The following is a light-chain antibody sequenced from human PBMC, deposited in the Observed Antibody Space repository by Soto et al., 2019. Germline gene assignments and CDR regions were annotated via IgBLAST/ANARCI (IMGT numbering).Light chain of an antibody. CDR2: ANK. Sequence: QSALTQPPSVSGAPGQRLTISCTGSSXNIGAGYDVHWYQHLPGKAPKLLIYANKNRPSGVPDRFSGSKSGTSASLAITGLQAEDEADYYCQSYDSSLSGSLFGGGTKVTVL. V-gene: IGLV1-40*01. CDR3: QSYDSSLSGSL. J-gene: IGLJ3*02. CDR1: SXNIGAGYD.